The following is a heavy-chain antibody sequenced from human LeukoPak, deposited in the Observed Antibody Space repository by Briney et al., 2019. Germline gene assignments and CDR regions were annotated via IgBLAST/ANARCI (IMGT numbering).Heavy chain of an antibody. CDR2: INLGGSVI. D-gene: IGHD7-27*01. CDR3: AAWGFQNY. Sequence: GGSLRLSCAAPGFAFRDYWMNWVRQAPGKGLEWVANINLGGSVILYVDSVKGRFTASRDNAENSVSLQMNSLRAEDTAVYYCAAWGFQNYWGQGTLVAVSS. CDR1: GFAFRDYW. J-gene: IGHJ4*02. V-gene: IGHV3-7*01.